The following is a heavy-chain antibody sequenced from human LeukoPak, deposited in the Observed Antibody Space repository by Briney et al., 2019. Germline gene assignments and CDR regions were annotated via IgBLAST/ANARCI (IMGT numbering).Heavy chain of an antibody. Sequence: KAGGSLRLSCAASGFTFSDYYMSWIRQAPGKGLEWVSYISSSDSTIYYADSVKGRFTISRDNSKNTLYLQMNSLRAEDTAVYYCARGRLGYCSSTSCSPYFDYWGQGTLVTVSS. CDR1: GFTFSDYY. J-gene: IGHJ4*02. CDR2: ISSSDSTI. D-gene: IGHD2-2*01. CDR3: ARGRLGYCSSTSCSPYFDY. V-gene: IGHV3-11*01.